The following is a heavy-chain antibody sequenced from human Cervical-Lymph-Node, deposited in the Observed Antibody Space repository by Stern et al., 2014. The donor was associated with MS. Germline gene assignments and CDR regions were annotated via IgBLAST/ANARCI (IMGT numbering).Heavy chain of an antibody. D-gene: IGHD4-17*01. Sequence: EVQLVESGGGLVKPGGSLRLSCAASGFTFSNDWMRWVRQAPGKGLEWVGRIKSNTDGGTTDYAAPVKGRFTISRDDSKNTLYLQMNSLKTEDTAVYYCTTDYGDYESGDYWGQGTLVTVSS. J-gene: IGHJ4*02. V-gene: IGHV3-15*01. CDR3: TTDYGDYESGDY. CDR1: GFTFSNDW. CDR2: IKSNTDGGTT.